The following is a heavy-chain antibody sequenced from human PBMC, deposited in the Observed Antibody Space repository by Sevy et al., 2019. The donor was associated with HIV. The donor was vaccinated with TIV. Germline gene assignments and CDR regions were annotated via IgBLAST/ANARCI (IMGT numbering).Heavy chain of an antibody. J-gene: IGHJ3*02. V-gene: IGHV1-18*01. CDR2: ISAYNGNT. CDR1: GYTFTSYG. Sequence: ASVKVSCKASGYTFTSYGISWVRQAPGQGLEWMGWISAYNGNTNYAQKLQGRVTMTTDTSTSTAYMELRSLRSDDTAVYYCAGGYGSGSYYPDAFDIWGQGTMVTVSS. CDR3: AGGYGSGSYYPDAFDI. D-gene: IGHD3-10*01.